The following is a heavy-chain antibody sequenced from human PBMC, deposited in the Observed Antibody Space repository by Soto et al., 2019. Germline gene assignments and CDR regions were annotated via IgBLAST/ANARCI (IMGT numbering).Heavy chain of an antibody. Sequence: QVQLEESGGGVVQPGRSLRLSCEASGFTFNTYSMHWVRQPPGKGLEWLAAIWYDGTQKYYADSVKGRFIISRDNSKKTLYLQMDSLRVDDTAVYYCAKDKVPYFDYWSRQRWLDPWGQGTPVTVSS. D-gene: IGHD3-3*01. CDR3: AKDKVPYFDYWSRQRWLDP. V-gene: IGHV3-33*06. CDR1: GFTFNTYS. CDR2: IWYDGTQK. J-gene: IGHJ5*02.